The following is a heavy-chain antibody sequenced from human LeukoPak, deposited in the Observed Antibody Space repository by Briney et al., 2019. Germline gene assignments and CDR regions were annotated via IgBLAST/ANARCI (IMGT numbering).Heavy chain of an antibody. CDR3: ARATYTAMDFDY. CDR1: GFTFSSYS. V-gene: IGHV3-21*01. J-gene: IGHJ4*02. Sequence: PGGSLRLCCAASGFTFSSYSMNWVRQAPGKGLEWVSSISSSSSYIYYADSVKGRFTISRDNAKNSLYLQMNSLRAEDTAVYYCARATYTAMDFDYWGQGTLVTVSS. D-gene: IGHD5-18*01. CDR2: ISSSSSYI.